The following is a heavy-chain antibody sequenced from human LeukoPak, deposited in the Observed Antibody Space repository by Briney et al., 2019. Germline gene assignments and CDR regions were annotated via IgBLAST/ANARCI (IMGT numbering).Heavy chain of an antibody. CDR3: AREGSYDSSGYYRDDAFDI. D-gene: IGHD3-22*01. Sequence: SETLSLTCTVSGGSISSYYWSWIRQPPGKGLEWIGYIYYSGSTNYNPSLKSRVTISVDTSKNQFSLELSSVTAADTAVYYCAREGSYDSSGYYRDDAFDIWGQGTMVTVSS. CDR1: GGSISSYY. J-gene: IGHJ3*02. CDR2: IYYSGST. V-gene: IGHV4-59*01.